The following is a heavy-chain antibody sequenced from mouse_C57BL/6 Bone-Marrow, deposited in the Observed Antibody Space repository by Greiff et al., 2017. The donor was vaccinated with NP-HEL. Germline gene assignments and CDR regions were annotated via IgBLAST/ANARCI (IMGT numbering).Heavy chain of an antibody. Sequence: EVKVVESGGGLVQPGGSLSLSCAASGFTFTDYYMSWVRQPPGKALEWLGFIRNKANGYTTEYSASVKGRFTISRDNSRSILYLQMNALRAEDSATYYCARSQYYYGSSRYWYFDVWGTGTTVTVSS. CDR1: GFTFTDYY. D-gene: IGHD1-1*01. CDR2: IRNKANGYTT. CDR3: ARSQYYYGSSRYWYFDV. V-gene: IGHV7-3*01. J-gene: IGHJ1*03.